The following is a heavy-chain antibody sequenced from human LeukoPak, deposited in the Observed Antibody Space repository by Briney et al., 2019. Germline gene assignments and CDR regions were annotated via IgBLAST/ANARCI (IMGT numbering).Heavy chain of an antibody. CDR3: ARDPMHFYQGSGYSE. D-gene: IGHD3-22*01. V-gene: IGHV1-18*04. J-gene: IGHJ4*02. Sequence: ASVKVSCKTSGYTFTDYYMHWVRQAPGQGLEWMGWISAHNGDTNFAQNFQGRVTLTTDTSTSTAYMELRSLRSDDTAMYYCARDPMHFYQGSGYSEWGQGTLVTVSS. CDR2: ISAHNGDT. CDR1: GYTFTDYY.